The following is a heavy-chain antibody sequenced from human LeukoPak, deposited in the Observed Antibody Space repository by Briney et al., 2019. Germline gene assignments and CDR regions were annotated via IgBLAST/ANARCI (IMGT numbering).Heavy chain of an antibody. J-gene: IGHJ4*02. CDR1: RFIFTNYW. CDR3: TSFFETN. V-gene: IGHV3-74*01. CDR2: VNNDGSAT. D-gene: IGHD2/OR15-2a*01. Sequence: GGSPRLSCAASRFIFTNYWIHWVRQAPGKGLVWVSHVNNDGSATSYADSVKGRFTISRDSAKNTVYLHMNSLRVEDTAVYYCTSFFETNWGQGTLVTVSS.